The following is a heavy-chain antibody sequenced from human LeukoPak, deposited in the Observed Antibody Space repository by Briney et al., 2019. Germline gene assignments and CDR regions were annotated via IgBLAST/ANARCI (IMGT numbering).Heavy chain of an antibody. V-gene: IGHV3-7*01. D-gene: IGHD6-19*01. Sequence: GGSLRLSCAASGFTFSSYWMSWVRQAPGRGLEWVANIKQDGSEKYYVDSVKGRFTISRDNSKNTLYLQMNSLRAEDTAVYYCARILSSAWGELGYWGQGTLVTVSS. CDR1: GFTFSSYW. CDR2: IKQDGSEK. J-gene: IGHJ4*02. CDR3: ARILSSAWGELGY.